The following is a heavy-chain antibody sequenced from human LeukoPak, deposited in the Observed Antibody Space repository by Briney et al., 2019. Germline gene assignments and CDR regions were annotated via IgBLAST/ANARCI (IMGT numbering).Heavy chain of an antibody. J-gene: IGHJ5*02. CDR2: IYYSGST. Sequence: PSETLSLTCTVSGGSISSYYWSWIRQPPGKGLEWIGYIYYSGSTNYNPSLKSRVTISVDTSKNQFSLKLSSVTAADTAVYYCARDLRIAVAGPRFDPWGQGTLVTVSS. V-gene: IGHV4-59*01. CDR3: ARDLRIAVAGPRFDP. D-gene: IGHD6-19*01. CDR1: GGSISSYY.